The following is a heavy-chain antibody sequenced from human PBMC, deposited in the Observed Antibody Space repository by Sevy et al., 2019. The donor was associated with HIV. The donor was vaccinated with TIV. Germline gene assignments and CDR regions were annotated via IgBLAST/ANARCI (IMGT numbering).Heavy chain of an antibody. CDR3: ARVGVYYDFWSGYSTYYYYYGMDV. CDR2: IKQDGSEK. J-gene: IGHJ6*02. Sequence: GGSLRLSCAASGFTFSSYWMSWVRQAPGKGLEWVANIKQDGSEKYYVDSVKGRFTISRDNAKNSLYLQMNSLRAEDTAVYYWARVGVYYDFWSGYSTYYYYYGMDVWGQGTTVTVSS. V-gene: IGHV3-7*01. D-gene: IGHD3-3*01. CDR1: GFTFSSYW.